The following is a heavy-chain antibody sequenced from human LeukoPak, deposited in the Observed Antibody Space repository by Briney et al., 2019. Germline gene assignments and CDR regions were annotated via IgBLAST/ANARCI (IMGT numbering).Heavy chain of an antibody. CDR1: GGSISSGGYY. Sequence: SETLSLTCTVSGGSISSGGYYWSWIRQHPGKGLEWIGYIYYSGSTYYNPSLKSRVTISVDTSKNQFSLKLSSVTAADTAVYYCASVDTAMVTFDYWGQGTLVTVSS. CDR2: IYYSGST. V-gene: IGHV4-61*08. J-gene: IGHJ4*02. D-gene: IGHD5-18*01. CDR3: ASVDTAMVTFDY.